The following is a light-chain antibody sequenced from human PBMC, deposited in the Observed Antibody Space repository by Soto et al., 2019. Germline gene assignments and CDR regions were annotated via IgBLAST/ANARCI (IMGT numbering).Light chain of an antibody. Sequence: DIQMTQSPSSLSASVGDRVTITCRATQAISNYLAWYQQKPGKVPNLLIYAASTLQSGVPSRFNGSGSGKEHTLTIRSLDPDGVASDYCQKYNSAPPWTFRQGTKVEI. CDR3: QKYNSAPPWT. CDR1: QAISNY. CDR2: AAS. V-gene: IGKV1-27*01. J-gene: IGKJ1*01.